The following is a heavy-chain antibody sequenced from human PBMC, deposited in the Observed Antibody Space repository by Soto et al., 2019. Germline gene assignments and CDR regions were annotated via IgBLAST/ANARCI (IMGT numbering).Heavy chain of an antibody. V-gene: IGHV3-48*04. Sequence: GGSLRLSCAASGFTFSSYSMNWVRQAPGKGLEWVSYISSSSSTIYYADSVKGRFTISRDNAKNSLFLQMDSLRAEDTAVYHCAKNQGVELVPLATVDWFDPWGQGSVVTVSS. J-gene: IGHJ5*02. CDR3: AKNQGVELVPLATVDWFDP. CDR2: ISSSSSTI. CDR1: GFTFSSYS. D-gene: IGHD1-26*01.